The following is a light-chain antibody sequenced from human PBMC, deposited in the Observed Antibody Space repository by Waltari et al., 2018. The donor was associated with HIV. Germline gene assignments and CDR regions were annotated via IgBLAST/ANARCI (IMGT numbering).Light chain of an antibody. CDR3: QCFDSVVTSSV. Sequence: QSMLTQPPSASGAPGQGVTIFCSGSISNIGASYDVHWYQQIPGTAPQLRIYESDNLGSGCPDRFSASTPGTSASLAIPGLQAEDEADYYCQCFDSVVTSSVFGGGTQLTVL. V-gene: IGLV1-40*01. CDR1: ISNIGASYD. CDR2: ESD. J-gene: IGLJ2*01.